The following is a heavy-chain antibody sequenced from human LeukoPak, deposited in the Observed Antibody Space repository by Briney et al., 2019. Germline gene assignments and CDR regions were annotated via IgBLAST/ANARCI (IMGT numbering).Heavy chain of an antibody. D-gene: IGHD1-14*01. CDR3: ARLTGSPWYFDL. J-gene: IGHJ2*01. CDR2: IYYSGST. CDR1: GGSISSVGYY. Sequence: SDTLSLTCTVSGGSISSVGYYWSWIRQHPGKGLEWIGYIYYSGSTYYNPSLKSRVTISVDTSKNQFSLNLSSVTAADTAVYYCARLTGSPWYFDLWGRGTLVTVSS. V-gene: IGHV4-31*03.